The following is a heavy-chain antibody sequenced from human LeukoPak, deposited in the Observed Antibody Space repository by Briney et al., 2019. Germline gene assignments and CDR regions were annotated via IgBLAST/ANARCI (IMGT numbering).Heavy chain of an antibody. CDR3: AKEGTSVAARRYFDY. J-gene: IGHJ4*02. CDR1: GFTFDDYT. D-gene: IGHD6-6*01. CDR2: ISWDGGST. Sequence: GGSLRLSCAASGFTFDDYTMHWVRQAPGKGLEWVSLISWDGGSTYYADSVKGRFTISRDNSKNSLYLQMNSLRTEDTALYYCAKEGTSVAARRYFDYWGQGTLVTVSS. V-gene: IGHV3-43*01.